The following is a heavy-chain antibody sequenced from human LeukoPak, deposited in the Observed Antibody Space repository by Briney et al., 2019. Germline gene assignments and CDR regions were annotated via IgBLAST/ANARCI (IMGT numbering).Heavy chain of an antibody. Sequence: GGSLRLSCAASGFTFSSYWRSWVRQAPGKGLEWVANIKQDGSEKYYVDSVKGRFTISRDSAKNSLYLQMNSLRAEDTAEYYCAREVWFGELLPDYWGQGTLVTVSS. CDR2: IKQDGSEK. V-gene: IGHV3-7*01. CDR1: GFTFSSYW. CDR3: AREVWFGELLPDY. J-gene: IGHJ4*02. D-gene: IGHD3-10*01.